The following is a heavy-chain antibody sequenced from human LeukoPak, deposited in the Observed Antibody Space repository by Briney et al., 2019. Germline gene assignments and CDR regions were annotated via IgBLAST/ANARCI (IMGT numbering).Heavy chain of an antibody. CDR1: GASIRSSY. Sequence: PSETLSLTCTVSGASIRSSYWSWIRQPPGKGLEWIGSIYYSGSTDYNPSLKSRATISVDTSKNQFSVKLSSVTAADTAVYYCARLPSTRTLDFDHWGQGTLVTVSS. J-gene: IGHJ4*02. CDR3: ARLPSTRTLDFDH. CDR2: IYYSGST. D-gene: IGHD5/OR15-5a*01. V-gene: IGHV4-59*08.